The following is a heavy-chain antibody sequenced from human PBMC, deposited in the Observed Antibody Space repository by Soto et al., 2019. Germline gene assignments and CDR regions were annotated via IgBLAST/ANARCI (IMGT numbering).Heavy chain of an antibody. CDR2: ISSSSSTI. CDR3: ARERSGSYDAFDI. V-gene: IGHV3-48*01. D-gene: IGHD1-26*01. Sequence: GGSLRLSCAASGFTFSSYSMNWVRQAPGKGLEWVSYISSSSSTIYYADSVKGRFTISRDNAKNSLYLQMNSLRAEDTAVYYCARERSGSYDAFDIWGQGTMVTVSS. J-gene: IGHJ3*02. CDR1: GFTFSSYS.